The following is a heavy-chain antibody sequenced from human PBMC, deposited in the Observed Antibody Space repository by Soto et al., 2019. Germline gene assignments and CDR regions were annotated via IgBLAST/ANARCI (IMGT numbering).Heavy chain of an antibody. V-gene: IGHV3-74*01. CDR1: EFTFRSYW. D-gene: IGHD1-7*01. Sequence: GGSLRLSCAASEFTFRSYWMHWVRQSPGKGLVWVSLISGDGSSTNYADSVKGRFTISRDNAKNTVYFLIDSLRAEDTAVYYCARSLPGTYGAFDLWGQGTMVTVS. CDR3: ARSLPGTYGAFDL. J-gene: IGHJ3*01. CDR2: ISGDGSST.